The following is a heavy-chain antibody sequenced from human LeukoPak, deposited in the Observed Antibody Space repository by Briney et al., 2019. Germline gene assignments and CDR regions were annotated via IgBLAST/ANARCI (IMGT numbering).Heavy chain of an antibody. V-gene: IGHV4-30-2*01. CDR1: GGSISSGGYS. CDR2: IYHSGST. J-gene: IGHJ4*02. CDR3: ASTMVRVVIIWEIDC. D-gene: IGHD3-10*01. Sequence: SETLSLTCAVSGGSISSGGYSWSWIRQPPGKGLEWIGYIYHSGSTYYNPSLKSRVTISVDRSKNQFSLKLSSVTAADTAVYYCASTMVRVVIIWEIDCWGQGTLVTVSS.